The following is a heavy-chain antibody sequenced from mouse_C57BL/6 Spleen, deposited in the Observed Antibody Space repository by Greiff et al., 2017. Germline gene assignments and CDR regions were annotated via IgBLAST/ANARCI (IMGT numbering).Heavy chain of an antibody. CDR2: IDPSDSYT. CDR1: GYTFTSYW. Sequence: QVQLQQPGAELVKPGASVKLSCKASGYTFTSYWMQWVKQRPGQGLEWIGEIDPSDSYTNYNQKFKGMATLTVDTSSSTAYMKLSSLTSEDSAVYYCARLIPYLDYWGQGTTLTVSS. V-gene: IGHV1-50*01. CDR3: ARLIPYLDY. J-gene: IGHJ2*01.